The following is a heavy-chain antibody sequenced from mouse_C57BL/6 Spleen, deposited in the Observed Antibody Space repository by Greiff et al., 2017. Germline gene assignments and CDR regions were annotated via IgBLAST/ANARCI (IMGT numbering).Heavy chain of an antibody. V-gene: IGHV1-82*01. J-gene: IGHJ4*01. CDR2: IYPGDGDT. D-gene: IGHD3-2*02. CDR3: ASGAAQATDYAMCY. Sequence: QVQLQQSGPELVKPGASVKISCKASGYAFSSSWMNWVKQRPGKGLEWIGRIYPGDGDTNYNGKFKGKATLTADKSSSTAYMQLSSRTSEDSAVYFCASGAAQATDYAMCYWGQGTAVTVSS. CDR1: GYAFSSSW.